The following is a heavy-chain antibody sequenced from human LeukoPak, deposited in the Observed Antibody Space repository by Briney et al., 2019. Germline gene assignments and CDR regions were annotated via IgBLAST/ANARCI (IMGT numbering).Heavy chain of an antibody. CDR1: GFTFSSYD. Sequence: GGSLRLSCAASGFTFSSYDMNWVRQAPGKGLEWVSHISSSGNTIYYADSVKGRFTISRDNAKNSLYLQMNSLRAEDTAVYYCARGRPVLLWFGEPSNWFDPWGQGTLVTVSS. J-gene: IGHJ5*02. CDR3: ARGRPVLLWFGEPSNWFDP. CDR2: ISSSGNTI. D-gene: IGHD3-10*01. V-gene: IGHV3-48*03.